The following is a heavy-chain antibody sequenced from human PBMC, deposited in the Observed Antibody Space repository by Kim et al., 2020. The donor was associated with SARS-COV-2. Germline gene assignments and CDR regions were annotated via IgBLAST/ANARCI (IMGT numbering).Heavy chain of an antibody. CDR1: GFTFSSYS. Sequence: GGSLRLSCAASGFTFSSYSMNWVRQAPGKGLEWVSSISSSSSYIYYADSVKGRFTISRDNAKNSLYLQMNSLRAEDTAVYYCARGHYGSGSYSDYWGQGTLVTVSS. CDR2: ISSSSSYI. D-gene: IGHD3-10*01. J-gene: IGHJ4*02. CDR3: ARGHYGSGSYSDY. V-gene: IGHV3-21*01.